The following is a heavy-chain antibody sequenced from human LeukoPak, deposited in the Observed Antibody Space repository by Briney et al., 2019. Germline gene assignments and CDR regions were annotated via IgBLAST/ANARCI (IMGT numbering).Heavy chain of an antibody. D-gene: IGHD3-16*01. V-gene: IGHV3-21*01. J-gene: IGHJ4*02. CDR3: AREIHWYYVR. CDR1: GFTFSSYS. CDR2: ISSSSSYI. Sequence: TGGSLRLSCAASGFTFSSYSMNWVRQAPGRGLEWVSSISSSSSYIYYADSVKGRFTISRDNAKNSLYLQMNSLRAEDTAVYYCAREIHWYYVRWGQGTLVTVSS.